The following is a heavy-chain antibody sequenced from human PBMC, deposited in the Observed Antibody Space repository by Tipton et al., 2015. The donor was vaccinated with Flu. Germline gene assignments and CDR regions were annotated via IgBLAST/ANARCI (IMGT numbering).Heavy chain of an antibody. Sequence: TLSLTCTISGDSISSDYYWGWIRQPPGKGLEWIGNIFHTGSTYHNPSLKSRVTISINTSKNQFSLKVFSVTAADTAVYYCARDGAGTPYWGQGTLVTVST. CDR1: GDSISSDYY. D-gene: IGHD6-19*01. J-gene: IGHJ4*02. CDR3: ARDGAGTPY. V-gene: IGHV4-38-2*02. CDR2: IFHTGST.